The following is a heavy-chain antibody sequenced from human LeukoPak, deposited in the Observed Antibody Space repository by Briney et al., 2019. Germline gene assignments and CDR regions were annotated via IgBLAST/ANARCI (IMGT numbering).Heavy chain of an antibody. CDR2: INPNGDAT. Sequence: ASVKVSCKTSGYTFTQYLIHWVRQAPGQGLEWVGAINPNGDATNYAPRLQGRLTLTQDTSTSTVYMELRGLTPDDTAVYYCARPLFCAFANCGYWLDPWGPGTLVTVSS. V-gene: IGHV1-46*01. CDR1: GYTFTQYL. J-gene: IGHJ5*02. CDR3: ARPLFCAFANCGYWLDP. D-gene: IGHD4/OR15-4a*01.